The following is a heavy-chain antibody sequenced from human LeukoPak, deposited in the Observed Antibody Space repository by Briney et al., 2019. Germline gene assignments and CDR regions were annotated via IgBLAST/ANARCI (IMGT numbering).Heavy chain of an antibody. D-gene: IGHD6-13*01. V-gene: IGHV3-11*01. CDR2: ISYSGSTI. CDR1: GFTFSDYY. CDR3: ATEVGVSAAAFDL. Sequence: GGSLRLSCAASGFTFSDYYMSWIRQAPGKGLESVSYISYSGSTIYYADSVKGRFIISRDNAKNSLYLQMNSLRAEDSAVYYCATEVGVSAAAFDLWGQGTMVTVSS. J-gene: IGHJ3*01.